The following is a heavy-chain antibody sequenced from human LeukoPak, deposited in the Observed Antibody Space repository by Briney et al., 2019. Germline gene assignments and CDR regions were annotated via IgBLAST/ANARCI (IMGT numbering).Heavy chain of an antibody. CDR2: INYSGST. J-gene: IGHJ4*02. CDR1: GGSISSYY. CDR3: ARASVMAPAYFDY. Sequence: SETLSLTCTVSGGSISSYYWSWSRQPPGKGLEWIAYINYSGSTNYNPSLKSRVTISVDTSKNQFSLKLSSVTAADTAVYYCARASVMAPAYFDYWGQGTLVTVSS. V-gene: IGHV4-59*01. D-gene: IGHD5-24*01.